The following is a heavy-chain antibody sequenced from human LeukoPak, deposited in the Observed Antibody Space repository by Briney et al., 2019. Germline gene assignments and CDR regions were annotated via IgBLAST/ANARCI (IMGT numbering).Heavy chain of an antibody. V-gene: IGHV5-51*01. CDR3: ARRSAVAPYYYMDV. CDR1: GYSFTTYW. CDR2: IYPGDSDT. J-gene: IGHJ6*03. Sequence: GESLKISCQGSGYSFTTYWIGWVRQMPGKGLEWMGIIYPGDSDTRYSTSFQGQVTTTADKTINTANLQWSSLKASDTAMYYCARRSAVAPYYYMDVWGKGTTVTVSS.